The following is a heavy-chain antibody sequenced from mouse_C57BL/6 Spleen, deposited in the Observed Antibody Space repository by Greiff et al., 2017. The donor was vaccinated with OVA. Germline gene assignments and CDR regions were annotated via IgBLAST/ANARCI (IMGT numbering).Heavy chain of an antibody. CDR2: IDPSDSET. V-gene: IGHV1-52*01. J-gene: IGHJ2*01. CDR1: GYTFTSYW. D-gene: IGHD3-1*01. Sequence: VQLQQPGAELVRPGSSVKLSCKASGYTFTSYWMHWVKQRPIQGLEWIGNIDPSDSETYYNQKFKDKAILTVDKSSSTAYMQLSSLTSEDSAVYYCAKGATYYFDYWGQGTTLTVSS. CDR3: AKGATYYFDY.